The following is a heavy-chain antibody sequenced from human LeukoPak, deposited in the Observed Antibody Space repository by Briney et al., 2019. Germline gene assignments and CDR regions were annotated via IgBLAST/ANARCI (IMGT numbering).Heavy chain of an antibody. D-gene: IGHD5/OR15-5a*01. CDR1: GYGFSDIY. J-gene: IGHJ1*01. CDR2: INPNSGAR. V-gene: IGHV1-2*02. CDR3: ATSTSVPHTREH. Sequence: GASVKVSCKASGYGFSDIYFNWVRQAPGQGLEWMGWINPNSGARIYAQKFQGRVTMDTSSSTVYMELSSLTSDDTAVYYCATSTSVPHTREHWGQRTLITVSS.